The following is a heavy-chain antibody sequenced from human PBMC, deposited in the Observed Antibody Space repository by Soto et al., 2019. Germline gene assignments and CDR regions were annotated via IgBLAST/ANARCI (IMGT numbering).Heavy chain of an antibody. V-gene: IGHV3-30*18. CDR3: AKAKTNSITIFGVVIPRYYYYGMDV. D-gene: IGHD3-3*01. J-gene: IGHJ6*02. Sequence: PGGSLRLSCAASGFTFSDYAVHWVRQAPGKGLEWVAVVSHDGRNTHYADSVKGRFTISRDSSKNTLYLQMNSLRAEDTALYYCAKAKTNSITIFGVVIPRYYYYGMDVWGQGTTVTVSS. CDR2: VSHDGRNT. CDR1: GFTFSDYA.